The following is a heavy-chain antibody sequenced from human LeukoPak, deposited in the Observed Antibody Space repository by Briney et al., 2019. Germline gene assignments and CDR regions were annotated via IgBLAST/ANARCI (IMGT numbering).Heavy chain of an antibody. J-gene: IGHJ5*02. Sequence: GASVKVSCTASGYTFTGYYMHWVRQAPGQGVEWMGWINPNSGGTNYAQKFQRRVTMTRDTSISTAYMELSRLRSDDTAVYYCARGAYDFWIPNWFDPWGQGTLVTVSS. V-gene: IGHV1-2*02. CDR3: ARGAYDFWIPNWFDP. CDR2: INPNSGGT. CDR1: GYTFTGYY. D-gene: IGHD3-3*01.